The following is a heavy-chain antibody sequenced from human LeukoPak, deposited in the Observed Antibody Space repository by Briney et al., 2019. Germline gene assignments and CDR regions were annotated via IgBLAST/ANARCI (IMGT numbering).Heavy chain of an antibody. V-gene: IGHV3-7*01. J-gene: IGHJ5*02. CDR1: GFIFSNYW. CDR2: VKQDGSEK. CDR3: ASPLDP. Sequence: GGSLRLSCVASGFIFSNYWMSWVRQAPGKGLEWVANVKQDGSEKYYVDSVKGRFSISRDNAKNSLYLQMNSLRAEDTAVYYCASPLDPWGQGTLVTVSS.